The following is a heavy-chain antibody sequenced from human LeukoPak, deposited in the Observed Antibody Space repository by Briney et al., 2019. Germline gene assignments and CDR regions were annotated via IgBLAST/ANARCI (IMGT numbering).Heavy chain of an antibody. Sequence: PSETLSLTRAVSGGSISSSNWWSWVRQPPGKGLEWIGEIYHSGSTNYNPSLKSRVTISVDKSKNQFSLKLSSVTAADTAVYYCATGGYCSGGSCGAFDIWGQGTMVTVSS. D-gene: IGHD2-15*01. J-gene: IGHJ3*02. CDR3: ATGGYCSGGSCGAFDI. CDR1: GGSISSSNW. V-gene: IGHV4-4*02. CDR2: IYHSGST.